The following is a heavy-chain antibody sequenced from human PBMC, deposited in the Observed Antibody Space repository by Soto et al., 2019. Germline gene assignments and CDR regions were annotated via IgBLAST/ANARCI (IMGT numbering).Heavy chain of an antibody. D-gene: IGHD3-3*01. V-gene: IGHV4-39*01. Sequence: SETLSLTCTVSGSSISSRSYYWGWFRQPPGKGLEWIGSIYYSGSTYYNPSLKSRVTISVDTSKNRFSLKLSSVTAADTAVYYCARHPPAISISDHWGQGTLVTVS. CDR1: GSSISSRSYY. J-gene: IGHJ4*02. CDR3: ARHPPAISISDH. CDR2: IYYSGST.